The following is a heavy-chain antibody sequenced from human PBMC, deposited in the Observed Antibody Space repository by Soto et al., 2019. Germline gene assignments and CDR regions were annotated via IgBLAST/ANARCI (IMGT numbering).Heavy chain of an antibody. Sequence: PSETLSLTCTVSGGSVSSGSYYWSWIRQPPGKGLEWIGYIYYSGSTNYNPSLKSRVTISVDTSKNQFSLKLSSVTAADTAVYYCARDDKFAGLAFDIWGQGTMVTLSS. CDR3: ARDDKFAGLAFDI. CDR1: GGSVSSGSYY. J-gene: IGHJ3*02. CDR2: IYYSGST. V-gene: IGHV4-61*01. D-gene: IGHD3-22*01.